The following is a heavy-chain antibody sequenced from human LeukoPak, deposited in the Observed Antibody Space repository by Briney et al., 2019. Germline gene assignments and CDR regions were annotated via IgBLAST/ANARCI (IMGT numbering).Heavy chain of an antibody. J-gene: IGHJ4*02. Sequence: SETLSLTCTVSGGSISSTSYYWSWIRQSPGKGLEWIGYIHNSGRTNYNPSLKSRVTGFVDTSKNQVSLRLSSVTAADTAVYYCARHGTISSESYFDYWGQGALVTVSS. V-gene: IGHV4-61*05. CDR3: ARHGTISSESYFDY. CDR1: GGSISSTSYY. D-gene: IGHD1-14*01. CDR2: IHNSGRT.